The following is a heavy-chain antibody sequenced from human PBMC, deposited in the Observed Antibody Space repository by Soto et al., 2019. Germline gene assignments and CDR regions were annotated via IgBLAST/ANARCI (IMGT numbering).Heavy chain of an antibody. CDR3: ARDGYCSRTSCSGG. V-gene: IGHV1-69*01. J-gene: IGHJ4*02. CDR2: IIPIFGTA. D-gene: IGHD2-2*03. CDR1: GGTFSSYA. Sequence: QVQLVQSGAEVKKPGSSVKVSCKASGGTFSSYAISWVRQAPVQGLEWMGGIIPIFGTANYAQKFQGRVTNTADESTSTAYMVLSSLGSEDTAVYYCARDGYCSRTSCSGGWGQGTLVTFSS.